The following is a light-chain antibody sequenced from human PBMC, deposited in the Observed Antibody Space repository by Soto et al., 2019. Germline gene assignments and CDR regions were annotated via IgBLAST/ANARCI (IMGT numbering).Light chain of an antibody. CDR3: QQYGSSGT. Sequence: EIVMTQSPATLSVSPGEDVTLSCRASQSVPSRIAWYQQKPGQAPSLLIYGASNRATGIPDRFSGSGSGTDFTLTISRLEPEDFAVYYCQQYGSSGTFSQGTKVDIK. CDR2: GAS. CDR1: QSVPSR. V-gene: IGKV3-20*01. J-gene: IGKJ1*01.